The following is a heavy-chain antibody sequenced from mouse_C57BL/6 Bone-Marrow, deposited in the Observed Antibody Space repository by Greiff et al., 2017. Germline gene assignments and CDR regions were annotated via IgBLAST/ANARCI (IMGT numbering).Heavy chain of an antibody. CDR1: GYAFSSSW. V-gene: IGHV1-82*01. Sequence: VQLQQSGPELVKPGASVKISCKASGYAFSSSWMNWVKQRPGKGLEWIGRIYPGDGDTNYNGKFTGKATLTADKSSSTAYMQLSSLTSEDSAVYFCARDTITTVPYAMDYWGQGTSVTVSS. CDR2: IYPGDGDT. CDR3: ARDTITTVPYAMDY. D-gene: IGHD1-1*01. J-gene: IGHJ4*01.